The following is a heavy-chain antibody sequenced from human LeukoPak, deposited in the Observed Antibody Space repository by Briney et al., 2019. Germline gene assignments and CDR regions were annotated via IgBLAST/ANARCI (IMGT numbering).Heavy chain of an antibody. Sequence: GGSLRLSCAASGFTFSSYWMSWVRQAPGKGLEWVANIKQDGSEKYYVDSVKGRFTISRDNAKNSLYLQMNSLGAEDTAVYYCARGSGGYSYGYRWFDPWGQGTLVTVSS. D-gene: IGHD5-18*01. CDR1: GFTFSSYW. V-gene: IGHV3-7*01. CDR3: ARGSGGYSYGYRWFDP. CDR2: IKQDGSEK. J-gene: IGHJ5*02.